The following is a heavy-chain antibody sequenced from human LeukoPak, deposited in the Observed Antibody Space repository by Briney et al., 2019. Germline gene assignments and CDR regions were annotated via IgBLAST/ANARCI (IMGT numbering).Heavy chain of an antibody. D-gene: IGHD1-14*01. Sequence: SETLSLTCTVSGGSISSYYWSWIRQPPGKGLEWIGEINHSGSTNSNPSLKSRVTISVETSKNQFSLKLSSVPAAETAVYYCAREALQSQSGKNAFGIWGQGTMVTVSS. J-gene: IGHJ3*02. V-gene: IGHV4-34*01. CDR2: INHSGST. CDR1: GGSISSYY. CDR3: AREALQSQSGKNAFGI.